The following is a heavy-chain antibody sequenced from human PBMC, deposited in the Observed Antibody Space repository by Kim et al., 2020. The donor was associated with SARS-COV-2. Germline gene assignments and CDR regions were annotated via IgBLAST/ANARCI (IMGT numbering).Heavy chain of an antibody. CDR2: INPDSGVT. V-gene: IGHV1-2*05. J-gene: IGHJ4*02. Sequence: ASVKVSCMTSGYTFTTRYLHWVRQAPGHGLEWMGRINPDSGVTDYAQRFQGRVTMTRDKSISTVYMELSSLRSDDTVVYYCARGNTETIDYWGQGTLVTVSS. CDR3: ARGNTETIDY. CDR1: GYTFTTRY.